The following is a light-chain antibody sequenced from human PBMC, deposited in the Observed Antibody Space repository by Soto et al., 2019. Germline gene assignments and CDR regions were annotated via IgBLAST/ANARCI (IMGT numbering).Light chain of an antibody. Sequence: EIVLTQSPGTLSLSPGERATLSCRASQSVSSSYLAWYQQKPGQAPRLLIYGASSRATGIPDRFSGSGSGTYFTLTISRLEPEDSAVYYCQQYGSSPRVTFGPGTKVDIK. V-gene: IGKV3-20*01. CDR1: QSVSSSY. J-gene: IGKJ3*01. CDR3: QQYGSSPRVT. CDR2: GAS.